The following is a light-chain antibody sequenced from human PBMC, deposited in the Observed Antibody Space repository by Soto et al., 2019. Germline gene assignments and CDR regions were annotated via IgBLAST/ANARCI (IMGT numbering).Light chain of an antibody. CDR3: QQSYSTPWT. Sequence: DIQMTQSPSSMSASVGDRVTITCRASQSISSYLNWYQQKPGKAPKLLIYAASSLQSGVPSRFSRSGSGTDFTLTISSLQPEDFATYYCQQSYSTPWTFGQGTKV. J-gene: IGKJ1*01. V-gene: IGKV1-39*01. CDR1: QSISSY. CDR2: AAS.